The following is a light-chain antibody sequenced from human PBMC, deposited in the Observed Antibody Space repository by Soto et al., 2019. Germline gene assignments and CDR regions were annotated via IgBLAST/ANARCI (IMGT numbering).Light chain of an antibody. CDR2: DTS. J-gene: IGKJ4*01. CDR3: QQRYGWPPLT. CDR1: RGVGIY. Sequence: EIVLTQSPATLSLSPGERATLSCRASRGVGIYLAWYQQKPGQAPRLLIYDTSNRATGIPARFSGSGSGTDFTLTIGGLEPEDFAVYYCQQRYGWPPLTFGGGTRVEIK. V-gene: IGKV3-11*01.